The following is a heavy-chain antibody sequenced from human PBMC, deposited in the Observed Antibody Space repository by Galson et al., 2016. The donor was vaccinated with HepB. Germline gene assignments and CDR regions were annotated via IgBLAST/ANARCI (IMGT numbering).Heavy chain of an antibody. D-gene: IGHD1-26*01. CDR3: ARDRGYYSHFDS. J-gene: IGHJ4*02. Sequence: SVKVSCKASGYSFTTYFLHWVRQAPGQRLEWMGWINAGSGDTKYSQKFQDRVTITSDTSARTAYMDLTSLRSEDTAVYYCARDRGYYSHFDSWGQGTLVTVSS. V-gene: IGHV1-3*01. CDR1: GYSFTTYF. CDR2: INAGSGDT.